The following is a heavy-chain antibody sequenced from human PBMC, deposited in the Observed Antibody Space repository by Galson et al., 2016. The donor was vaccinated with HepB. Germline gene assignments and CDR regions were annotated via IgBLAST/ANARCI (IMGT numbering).Heavy chain of an antibody. CDR3: ASNNIGRFDH. J-gene: IGHJ4*02. CDR1: GDSVNSNNW. Sequence: SETLSLTCAVSGDSVNSNNWWNWVRQPPGEGLEWIGEIFHSGSTNYNPSLKSRVTISLDESKNQFSLRLNSVTAADTAVYYCASNNIGRFDHWGQGTLVTVSS. CDR2: IFHSGST. D-gene: IGHD1/OR15-1a*01. V-gene: IGHV4-4*02.